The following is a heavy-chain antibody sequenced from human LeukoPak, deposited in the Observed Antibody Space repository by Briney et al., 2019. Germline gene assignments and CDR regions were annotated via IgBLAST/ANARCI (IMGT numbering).Heavy chain of an antibody. V-gene: IGHV3-23*01. Sequence: GGSLRLSCAASGFTFSSYAMSWVRQAPGKGLEWVSAISGSGGSTYYADSVKGRFTISRDNSKNALYLQMNSLRAEDTAVYYCAKGGDILTGYYNYYYYYYMDVWGKGTTVTVSS. CDR1: GFTFSSYA. J-gene: IGHJ6*03. CDR3: AKGGDILTGYYNYYYYYYMDV. D-gene: IGHD3-9*01. CDR2: ISGSGGST.